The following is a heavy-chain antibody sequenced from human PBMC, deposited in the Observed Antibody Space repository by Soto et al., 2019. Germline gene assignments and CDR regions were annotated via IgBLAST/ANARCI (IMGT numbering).Heavy chain of an antibody. CDR3: AREIERWEAFDI. D-gene: IGHD1-1*01. CDR1: GGSISSYY. CDR2: IYYSGST. V-gene: IGHV4-59*12. Sequence: SETLSLTCTVSGGSISSYYWSWIRQPPGKGLEWIGYIYYSGSTNYNPSLKSRVTISVDTSKNQFSLKLSSVTAADTAVYYCAREIERWEAFDIWGQGTMVTVSS. J-gene: IGHJ3*02.